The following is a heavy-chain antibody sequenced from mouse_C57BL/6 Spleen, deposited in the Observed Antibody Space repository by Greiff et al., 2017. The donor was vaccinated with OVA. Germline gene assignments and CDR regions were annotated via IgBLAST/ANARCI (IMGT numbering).Heavy chain of an antibody. D-gene: IGHD1-1*01. CDR1: GFTFTDYY. CDR2: IRNKANGYTT. CDR3: ARYMSGSSYSYAMDY. J-gene: IGHJ4*01. V-gene: IGHV7-3*01. Sequence: EVMLVESGGGLVQPGGSLSLSCVASGFTFTDYYMSWVRQPPGKALEWLGFIRNKANGYTTEYSASVKGRFTISRDKSQSILYLQMNALRAEDSATYDCARYMSGSSYSYAMDYWGQGTSVTVSA.